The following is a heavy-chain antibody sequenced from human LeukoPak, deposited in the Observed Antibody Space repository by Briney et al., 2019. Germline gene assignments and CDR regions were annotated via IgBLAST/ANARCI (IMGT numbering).Heavy chain of an antibody. D-gene: IGHD3-22*01. Sequence: SETLSHTLPGSGGSISSYYCRWLRQPPAKGLEGVGYIYYCGCTYYIPSLMSRVTISQVPSKNQFFLMFTYETPENTAVYYCASARYDRSGSPLDYWGQGTLVSVSS. CDR2: IYYCGCT. CDR1: GGSISSYY. J-gene: IGHJ4*02. CDR3: ASARYDRSGSPLDY. V-gene: IGHV4-59*01.